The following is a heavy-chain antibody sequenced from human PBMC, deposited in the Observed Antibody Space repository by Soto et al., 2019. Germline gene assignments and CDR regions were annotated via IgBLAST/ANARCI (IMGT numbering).Heavy chain of an antibody. J-gene: IGHJ6*02. CDR3: ARQDYGSVSYFSPSPRYYYGMDV. Sequence: GESLKISGKGSGYSFTSYWISWVRQMPGKGLEWMGRIDPSDSYTNYSPSFQGHVTISADKSISTAYLQWSSLKASDTAMYYCARQDYGSVSYFSPSPRYYYGMDVWGQGTTVTFSS. D-gene: IGHD3-10*01. CDR2: IDPSDSYT. V-gene: IGHV5-10-1*01. CDR1: GYSFTSYW.